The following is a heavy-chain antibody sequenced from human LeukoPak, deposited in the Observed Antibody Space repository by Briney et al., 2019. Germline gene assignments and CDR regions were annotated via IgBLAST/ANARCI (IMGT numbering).Heavy chain of an antibody. J-gene: IGHJ6*02. CDR3: VRGYSFGPYGMDV. CDR2: ISDSGGST. D-gene: IGHD2-15*01. Sequence: GGSLRLSCSASGFPFSSYAMHWVRQAPGKGLEYVSAISDSGGSTCYADSVKGRFTISRDNSKNTLYLQMSSLRAEDTAVYFCVRGYSFGPYGMDVWGQGTTVTVSS. CDR1: GFPFSSYA. V-gene: IGHV3-64D*09.